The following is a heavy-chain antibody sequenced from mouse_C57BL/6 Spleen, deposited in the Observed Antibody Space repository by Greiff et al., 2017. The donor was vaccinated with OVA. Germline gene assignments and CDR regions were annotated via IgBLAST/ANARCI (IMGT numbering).Heavy chain of an antibody. Sequence: QVQLQQPGAELVKPGASVKLSCKASGYTFTSYWMHWVKQRPGRGLEWIGRIDPNSGGTKYNEKFTSKATLTVDKPSSTAYMQLSSLTSDDSAVYYCARSDYGNTGAWFAYWGQGTLVTVSA. V-gene: IGHV1-72*01. D-gene: IGHD2-1*01. CDR3: ARSDYGNTGAWFAY. J-gene: IGHJ3*01. CDR1: GYTFTSYW. CDR2: IDPNSGGT.